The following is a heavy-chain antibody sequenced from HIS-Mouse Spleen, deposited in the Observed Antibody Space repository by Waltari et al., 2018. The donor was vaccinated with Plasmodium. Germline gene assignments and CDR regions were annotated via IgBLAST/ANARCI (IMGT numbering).Heavy chain of an antibody. Sequence: QVQLVESGGGVVQPGRSLRLSCAASGFTFNSYAMHWVRQAPGKGVEWVAVISNDGSNKYYADSVKGRFTISRDNSKNTLYLQMNSLRAEDTAVYYCARDRRLAFDYWGQGTLVTVSS. J-gene: IGHJ4*02. D-gene: IGHD2-15*01. V-gene: IGHV3-30-3*01. CDR2: ISNDGSNK. CDR3: ARDRRLAFDY. CDR1: GFTFNSYA.